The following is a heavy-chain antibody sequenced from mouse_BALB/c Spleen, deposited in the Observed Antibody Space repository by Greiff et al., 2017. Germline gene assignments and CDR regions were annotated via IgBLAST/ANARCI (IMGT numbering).Heavy chain of an antibody. CDR3: AIGIYYDYERVAY. CDR2: ISYSGST. J-gene: IGHJ3*01. Sequence: EVHLVESGPGLVKPSQSLSLTCTVTGYSITSDYAWNWIRQFPGNKLEWMGYISYSGSTSYNPSLKSRISITRDTSKNQFFLQLNSVTTEDTATYYCAIGIYYDYERVAYWGQGTLVTVSA. CDR1: GYSITSDYA. D-gene: IGHD2-4*01. V-gene: IGHV3-2*02.